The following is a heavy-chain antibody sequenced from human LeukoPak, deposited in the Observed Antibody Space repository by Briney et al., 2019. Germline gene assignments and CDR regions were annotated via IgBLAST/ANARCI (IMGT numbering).Heavy chain of an antibody. Sequence: PGGSLRLSCAASVFTFSSYSMNWVRQAPGKWLEWISYISSGSRTIFYGDSVKGRFTVSRDNAKNSLYLQMRSLRAEDTAVYYCARESISGHRDFDFWGQGTLVTVSS. CDR2: ISSGSRTI. D-gene: IGHD2-21*01. CDR1: VFTFSSYS. V-gene: IGHV3-48*01. CDR3: ARESISGHRDFDF. J-gene: IGHJ4*02.